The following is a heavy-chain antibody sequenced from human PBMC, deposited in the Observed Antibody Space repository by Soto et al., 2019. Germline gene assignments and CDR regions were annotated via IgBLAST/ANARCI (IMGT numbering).Heavy chain of an antibody. CDR3: ARAPTMVRGVTRFDY. CDR1: GGSFSGYY. D-gene: IGHD3-10*01. J-gene: IGHJ4*02. Sequence: PSETLSLTCAVYGGSFSGYYWSWIRQPPGKGLEWIGEINHSGSTNYNPSLKSRVTISVDTSKNQFSLKLSSVTAADTAVYYCARAPTMVRGVTRFDYWGQGTLVTVSS. CDR2: INHSGST. V-gene: IGHV4-34*01.